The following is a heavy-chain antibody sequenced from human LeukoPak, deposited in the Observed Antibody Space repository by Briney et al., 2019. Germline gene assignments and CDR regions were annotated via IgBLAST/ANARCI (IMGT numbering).Heavy chain of an antibody. CDR1: GGSFSSYV. V-gene: IGHV1-69*01. CDR3: ARDPAQYKSYYYDSSGYGAFDI. D-gene: IGHD3-22*01. CDR2: IIPIFGTA. J-gene: IGHJ3*02. Sequence: GASVKVSCKASGGSFSSYVITWVRQAPGQGLEWMGGIIPIFGTANYAQKFQGRVTITADESTSTAYMELSSLRSEDTAVYYCARDPAQYKSYYYDSSGYGAFDIWGQGTMVTVSS.